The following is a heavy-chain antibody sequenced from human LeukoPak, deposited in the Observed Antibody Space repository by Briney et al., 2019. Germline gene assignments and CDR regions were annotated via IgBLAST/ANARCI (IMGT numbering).Heavy chain of an antibody. CDR1: GGSISSNNW. D-gene: IGHD1-26*01. V-gene: IGHV4-4*02. CDR3: VRDVGAAPDYYFDY. CDR2: IYHSGST. Sequence: SGTLSLTCAVSGGSISSNNWWSWVRQPPGKGLEWIGEIYHSGSTNYNASLKSRATISVNTSKNQFSLRLTSVTAADTAVYYCVRDVGAAPDYYFDYWGQGTLVTVSS. J-gene: IGHJ4*02.